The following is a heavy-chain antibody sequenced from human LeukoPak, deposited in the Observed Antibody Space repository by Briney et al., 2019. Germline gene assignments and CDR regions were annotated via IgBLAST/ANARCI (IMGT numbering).Heavy chain of an antibody. CDR1: GYTFTGYY. J-gene: IGHJ4*02. Sequence: ASVKVSCKASGYTFTGYYMHWVRQAPGQGLEWMGRSNPNSGGTNYAQKFQGRVTMPRDTSISTAYMELSRLRSDDTAVYYCARERWRSSSIVADYWGQGTLVTVSS. D-gene: IGHD6-6*01. CDR3: ARERWRSSSIVADY. V-gene: IGHV1-2*06. CDR2: SNPNSGGT.